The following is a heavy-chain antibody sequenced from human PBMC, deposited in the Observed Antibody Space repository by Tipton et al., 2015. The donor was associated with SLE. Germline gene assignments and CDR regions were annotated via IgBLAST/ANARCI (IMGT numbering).Heavy chain of an antibody. V-gene: IGHV4-39*07. J-gene: IGHJ6*02. CDR1: GGSINTNSYY. D-gene: IGHD4-23*01. CDR3: ARHSTYGGNSHYYYGMDV. Sequence: TLSLTCTVSGGSINTNSYYWGWIRQPPGKGLEWIATIYYSGSTYYNPSLKSRVTISVDTSKNQFSLKLTSVTAADTAVYYCARHSTYGGNSHYYYGMDVWGQGTTVTVSS. CDR2: IYYSGST.